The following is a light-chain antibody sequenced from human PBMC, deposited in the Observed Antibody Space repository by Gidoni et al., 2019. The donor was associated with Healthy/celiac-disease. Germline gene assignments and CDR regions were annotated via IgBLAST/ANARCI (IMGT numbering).Light chain of an antibody. CDR2: LGS. J-gene: IGKJ2*01. V-gene: IGKV2-28*01. CDR3: MQALQTPYT. Sequence: SQSLLHSNGYNYLDWYLQKPGQSPQLLIYLGSNRASGVPDRFSGSGSGTDFTLKISRVEAEDVGVYYCMQALQTPYTFGQXTKLEIK. CDR1: QSLLHSNGYNY.